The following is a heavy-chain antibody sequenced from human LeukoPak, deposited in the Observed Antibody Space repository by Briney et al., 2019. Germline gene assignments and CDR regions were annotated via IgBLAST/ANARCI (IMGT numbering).Heavy chain of an antibody. CDR3: ATLVGYGSFFDY. Sequence: GESLKISCKGSGYSFTSYWIGWVRHVPGKGLEYMGIIYPGDSDTSYSPPFQGQVTISADKSISTAYLQWSSLKASDTAMYYCATLVGYGSFFDYWGQGTLVTVSS. CDR2: IYPGDSDT. J-gene: IGHJ4*02. CDR1: GYSFTSYW. V-gene: IGHV5-51*01. D-gene: IGHD3-10*01.